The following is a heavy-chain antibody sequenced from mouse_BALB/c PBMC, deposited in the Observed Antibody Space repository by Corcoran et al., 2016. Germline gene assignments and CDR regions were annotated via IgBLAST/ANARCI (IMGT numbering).Heavy chain of an antibody. Sequence: EVQLQQSGAELVKPGASVKLSCTASGFNIKDTYMHWVKQRPEQGLEWIGRIDPANGNTKYDPKFQGKATITADTSSNTAYLQLSSLTSEDTAVYYCAHTTVVAPFAYWGQGTLVTVSA. CDR2: IDPANGNT. V-gene: IGHV14-3*02. J-gene: IGHJ3*01. CDR3: AHTTVVAPFAY. D-gene: IGHD1-1*01. CDR1: GFNIKDTY.